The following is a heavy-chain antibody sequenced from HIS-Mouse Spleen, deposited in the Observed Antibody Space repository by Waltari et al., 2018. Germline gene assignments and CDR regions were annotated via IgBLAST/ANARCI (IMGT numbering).Heavy chain of an antibody. V-gene: IGHV3-23*01. CDR1: GFTFSSYA. D-gene: IGHD6-13*01. CDR2: ISGSGGST. CDR3: AREIPYSSSWYDWYFDL. Sequence: EVQLLESGGGLVQPGGSLRLSCAASGFTFSSYAMSWVRQAPGKVLEWVSAISGSGGSTYYADSVKGRFTISRDNSKNTLYLQMNSLRAEDTAVYYCAREIPYSSSWYDWYFDLWGRGTLVTVSS. J-gene: IGHJ2*01.